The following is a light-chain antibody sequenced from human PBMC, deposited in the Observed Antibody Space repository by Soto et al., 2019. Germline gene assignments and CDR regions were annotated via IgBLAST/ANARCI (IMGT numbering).Light chain of an antibody. J-gene: IGLJ1*01. CDR2: DVN. Sequence: QSALTQPASVSGSPGQSITISCTGTSSDVGGYNYVSRYQQRPGKAPKLMIFDVNNRPSGISSRFSGSKSGNTASLTISGLQAEDEADYYCCSYTRSTTYVFGTGTKVTVL. CDR1: SSDVGGYNY. V-gene: IGLV2-14*03. CDR3: CSYTRSTTYV.